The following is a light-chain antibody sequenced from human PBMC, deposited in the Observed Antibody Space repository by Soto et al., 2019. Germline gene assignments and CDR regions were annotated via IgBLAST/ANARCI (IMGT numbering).Light chain of an antibody. Sequence: DIVLTQSPVTLSASPGESATLSCRASQSVNSDLAWYQQKPGQAPTLLIYGAYIRAVGIPARFSGSGSGAEFTLTIRSLQSEDFALYFCQQYNDCPRTFGQGTKVEIK. CDR1: QSVNSD. J-gene: IGKJ1*01. CDR2: GAY. V-gene: IGKV3-15*01. CDR3: QQYNDCPRT.